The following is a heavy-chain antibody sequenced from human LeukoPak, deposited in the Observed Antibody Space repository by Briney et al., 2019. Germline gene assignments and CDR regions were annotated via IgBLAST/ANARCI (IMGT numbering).Heavy chain of an antibody. V-gene: IGHV4-4*07. CDR3: ARDHDAFDI. Sequence: AETLSLACTVSGGSISSYYWGWIRQPAGKGLEWIGRIYTSGSTNYNTYLKSRVSMSVDTSKNQFSLKLSSVTAADTAVYYCARDHDAFDIWGQGTMVTVSS. CDR1: GGSISSYY. CDR2: IYTSGST. J-gene: IGHJ3*02.